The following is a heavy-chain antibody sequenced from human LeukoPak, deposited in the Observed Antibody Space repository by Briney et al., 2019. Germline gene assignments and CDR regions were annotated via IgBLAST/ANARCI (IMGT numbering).Heavy chain of an antibody. D-gene: IGHD2/OR15-2a*01. J-gene: IGHJ6*02. V-gene: IGHV4-59*01. Sequence: SETLSLTCTVSGGSISSYYWSWIRQPPGKGLEWIGYIYYSGSTNYNPSLKSRVTISVDTSKNQFSLRLSSVTAADAAVYYCARDRSPYFGMDVWGQGTTVTVSS. CDR3: ARDRSPYFGMDV. CDR1: GGSISSYY. CDR2: IYYSGST.